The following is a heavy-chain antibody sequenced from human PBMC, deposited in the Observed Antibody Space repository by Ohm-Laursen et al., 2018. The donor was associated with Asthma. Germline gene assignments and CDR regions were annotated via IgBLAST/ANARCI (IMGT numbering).Heavy chain of an antibody. CDR1: GGSISSSNW. D-gene: IGHD2-15*01. CDR3: ARALYCSGGSCYFYNWFDP. Sequence: SDTLSLTCAVSGGSISSSNWWSWVRQPPGKGLEWIGEIYHSGSTNYNPSLKSRVTISVDKSKNQFSLKLSSVTAADTAVYYCARALYCSGGSCYFYNWFDPWGQGTLVTVSS. CDR2: IYHSGST. V-gene: IGHV4-4*02. J-gene: IGHJ5*02.